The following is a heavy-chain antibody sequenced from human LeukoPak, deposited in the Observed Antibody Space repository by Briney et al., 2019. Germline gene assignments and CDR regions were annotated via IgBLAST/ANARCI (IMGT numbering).Heavy chain of an antibody. V-gene: IGHV1-8*01. CDR3: ARGFSDYDGTDYAILKY. Sequence: ASVKVSCKASGYTFTTYEIDWVRQAPGQGLEWMGWMNPNSGDTAYAKKFQGRVTMARDRSISTAYMEVSNLIPEDTAVYYCARGFSDYDGTDYAILKYWGQGTLVTVSS. CDR2: MNPNSGDT. J-gene: IGHJ4*02. D-gene: IGHD3-22*01. CDR1: GYTFTTYE.